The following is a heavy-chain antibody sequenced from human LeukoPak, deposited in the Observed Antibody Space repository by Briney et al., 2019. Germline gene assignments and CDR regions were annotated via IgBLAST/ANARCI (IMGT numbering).Heavy chain of an antibody. Sequence: SETLSLTCAVYGGSFSGYYWSWIRQPPGKGLEWIGYIYYSGSTNYNPSLKSRVTISVDTSKNQFSLKLSSVTAADTAVYYCARHPRYYYDSSGDLLYAFDIWGQGTMVTVSS. V-gene: IGHV4-59*08. CDR3: ARHPRYYYDSSGDLLYAFDI. CDR1: GGSFSGYY. J-gene: IGHJ3*02. D-gene: IGHD3-22*01. CDR2: IYYSGST.